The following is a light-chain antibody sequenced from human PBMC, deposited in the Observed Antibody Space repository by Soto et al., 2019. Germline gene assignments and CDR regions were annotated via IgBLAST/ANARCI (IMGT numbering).Light chain of an antibody. CDR3: CSYAGSSAWV. Sequence: QSALTQPASVSGSPGQSITISCTGNSSDVGSYNLVSWYQQHPGKAPKLMIYEGSKRPSGVSNRFSGSKSGNTASLTISGLQAEDEADYYCCSYAGSSAWVFGGGTKRTVL. CDR1: SSDVGSYNL. CDR2: EGS. V-gene: IGLV2-23*01. J-gene: IGLJ3*02.